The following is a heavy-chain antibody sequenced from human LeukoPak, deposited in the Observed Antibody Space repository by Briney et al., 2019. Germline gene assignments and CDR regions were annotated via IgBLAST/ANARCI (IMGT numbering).Heavy chain of an antibody. CDR2: ISSSGSTI. CDR3: ARAACGGDCYSGFDY. D-gene: IGHD2-21*01. V-gene: IGHV3-11*04. J-gene: IGHJ4*02. Sequence: PGGSLRLSCAASGFTFSDYYMSWLRQAPGKGLEWVSYISSSGSTIYYADSVKGRFTISRDNAKNSLYLQMNSLRAEDTAVYYCARAACGGDCYSGFDYWGQGTLATVSS. CDR1: GFTFSDYY.